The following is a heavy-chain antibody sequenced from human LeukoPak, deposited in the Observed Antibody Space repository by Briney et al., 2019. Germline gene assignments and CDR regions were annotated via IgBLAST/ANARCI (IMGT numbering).Heavy chain of an antibody. CDR1: GGSISSYY. CDR2: IYSTGTT. J-gene: IGHJ4*02. CDR3: ARQGTAYSFDF. D-gene: IGHD5-12*01. V-gene: IGHV4-59*08. Sequence: PSETLSLTCTVSGGSISSYYWSWIRQPPGKGLEWIGYIYSTGTTNYNPSLKSRVTISVDTSKNQFSLKLSSVTAADTAVYYCARQGTAYSFDFWGQGTLLSVSS.